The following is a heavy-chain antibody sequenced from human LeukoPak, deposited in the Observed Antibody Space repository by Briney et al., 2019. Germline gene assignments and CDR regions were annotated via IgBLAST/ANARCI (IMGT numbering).Heavy chain of an antibody. Sequence: PGGSLRLSCAAPGFTFSSYSMNWVRQAPGKGLEWVSSISSSSSYIYYADSVKGRFTISRDNAKNSLYLQMNSLRAEDTAVYYCARMGPIVVVTAIPTHFDYWGQGTLVTVSS. CDR3: ARMGPIVVVTAIPTHFDY. CDR2: ISSSSSYI. D-gene: IGHD2-21*02. V-gene: IGHV3-21*01. CDR1: GFTFSSYS. J-gene: IGHJ4*02.